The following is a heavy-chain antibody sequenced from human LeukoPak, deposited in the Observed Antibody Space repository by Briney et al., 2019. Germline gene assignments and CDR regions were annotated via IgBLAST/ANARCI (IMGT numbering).Heavy chain of an antibody. J-gene: IGHJ5*02. CDR1: GFTFSDFA. CDR2: IRSNSYGGTT. V-gene: IGHV3-49*04. CDR3: SKVGDYLGSGTLVNWFDP. D-gene: IGHD3-10*01. Sequence: GGSLRLSCSASGFTFSDFAMTWVRQAPGEGLEWVGFIRSNSYGGTTEYAASVSDRFTILRDDSKSIAYLQMNSLKTEDTAVYYCSKVGDYLGSGTLVNWFDPWGQGTLVTVSS.